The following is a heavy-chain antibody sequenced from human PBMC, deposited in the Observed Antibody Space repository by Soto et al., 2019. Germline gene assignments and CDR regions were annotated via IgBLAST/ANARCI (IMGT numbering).Heavy chain of an antibody. D-gene: IGHD6-19*01. J-gene: IGHJ4*02. V-gene: IGHV4-30-4*02. Sequence: PSETLSLTCTVSGGSISRGDYYGSWIRQPPGKGLEWIGYIYYSGSTYYNPSLKSRVTISVDTSKNQFSLKLSSVTAADTAVYYCARDLWSSGWGALDYWGQGTLVTVSS. CDR2: IYYSGST. CDR3: ARDLWSSGWGALDY. CDR1: GGSISRGDYY.